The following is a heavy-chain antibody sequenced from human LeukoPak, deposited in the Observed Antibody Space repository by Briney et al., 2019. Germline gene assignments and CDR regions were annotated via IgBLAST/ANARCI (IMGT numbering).Heavy chain of an antibody. CDR1: DDSITIYY. CDR3: ARDRGENGPLSRDAFDI. CDR2: IYYSGST. D-gene: IGHD3-10*01. V-gene: IGHV4-59*01. J-gene: IGHJ3*02. Sequence: PSETLSLTCTVSDDSITIYYWSWIRQPPGKGLEWIGYIYYSGSTNYNPSLKSRVTISVDTSKNQFSLKLSSVTAADTAVYYCARDRGENGPLSRDAFDIWGQGTMVTVSS.